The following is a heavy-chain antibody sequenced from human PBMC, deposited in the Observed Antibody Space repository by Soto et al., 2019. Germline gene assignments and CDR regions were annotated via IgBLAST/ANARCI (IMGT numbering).Heavy chain of an antibody. V-gene: IGHV3-15*01. Sequence: GGSLRLSCAASGFTFSNAWMIWVRQAPGKGLEWVGRIKSKTDGGTTDYAAPVKGRLTISRDDSKNTLYQQMNSLKSEYTALYYFSTTEDYRRSPFCCYSMVSWFQ. CDR2: IKSKTDGGTT. CDR3: TTEDYRRSPFCCYSMVS. D-gene: IGHD2-15*01. CDR1: GFTFSNAW. J-gene: IGHJ5*01.